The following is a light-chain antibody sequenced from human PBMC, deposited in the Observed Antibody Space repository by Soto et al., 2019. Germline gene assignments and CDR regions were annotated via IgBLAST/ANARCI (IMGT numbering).Light chain of an antibody. J-gene: IGLJ3*02. CDR1: SSNIAINT. CDR3: AAWDDSVNGWV. V-gene: IGLV1-44*01. CDR2: INN. Sequence: QSVLTQPPSASGAPGQWVTISCSGGSSNIAINTVNWYLQLPGTAPKLLIYINNQRPSGVSDRCSGSKSGTSASLAITGLQSEDEGDYYCAAWDDSVNGWVFGGGTKLTVL.